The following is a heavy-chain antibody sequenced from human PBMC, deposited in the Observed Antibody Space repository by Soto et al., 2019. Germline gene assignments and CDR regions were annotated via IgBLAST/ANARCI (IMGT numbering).Heavy chain of an antibody. D-gene: IGHD7-27*01. CDR3: ARAWGGDTRAAFDV. J-gene: IGHJ3*01. V-gene: IGHV3-20*01. CDR2: INWNGGYI. CDR1: GFSVGDYG. Sequence: GGSLRLSCAASGFSVGDYGMTWVRQVPGKGLEWVCGINWNGGYITYADSVKGRFTISKDSAKNSLDLQMNSLRGEDTALYLCARAWGGDTRAAFDVWGPGTMVTVSS.